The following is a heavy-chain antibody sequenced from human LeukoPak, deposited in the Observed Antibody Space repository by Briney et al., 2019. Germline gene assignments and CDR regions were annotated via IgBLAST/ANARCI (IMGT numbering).Heavy chain of an antibody. CDR1: GGSISSYY. CDR2: IYYSGST. V-gene: IGHV4-59*01. Sequence: SETLSLTCTVSGGSISSYYWSWIRQPPGKGLEWIGYIYYSGSTNYNPSLKSRVTISVDTSKNQFSLKLSSVTAADTAVYYCARVRLLWSRGYYFDYWGQGTLVTVSS. J-gene: IGHJ4*02. D-gene: IGHD2-21*01. CDR3: ARVRLLWSRGYYFDY.